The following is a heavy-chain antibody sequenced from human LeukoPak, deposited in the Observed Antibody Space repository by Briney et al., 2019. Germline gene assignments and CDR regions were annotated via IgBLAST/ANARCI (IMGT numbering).Heavy chain of an antibody. Sequence: GGSLRLSCAASGFTFSSYAMHWVRQAPGKGLEWVAVKSYDGSNKYYADSVKGRFTISRDNSKNTLYLQMNSLRAEDTAVYYCARSQIRGGGYAGSDWFDPWGQGTLVTVSS. V-gene: IGHV3-30*01. D-gene: IGHD5-12*01. CDR1: GFTFSSYA. J-gene: IGHJ5*02. CDR2: KSYDGSNK. CDR3: ARSQIRGGGYAGSDWFDP.